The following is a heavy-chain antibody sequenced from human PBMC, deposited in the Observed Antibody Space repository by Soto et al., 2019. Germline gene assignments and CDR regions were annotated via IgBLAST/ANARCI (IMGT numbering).Heavy chain of an antibody. V-gene: IGHV1-18*01. Sequence: GASVKVSCKASGYTFTSYGISWVRQAPGQGLEWMGWISAYNGNTNYAQKLQGRVTMTTDTSTSTAYMELRSLRSDDTAVYYCARDADIVVVVASFDYWGQETLVTVSS. CDR3: ARDADIVVVVASFDY. J-gene: IGHJ4*02. CDR1: GYTFTSYG. CDR2: ISAYNGNT. D-gene: IGHD2-15*01.